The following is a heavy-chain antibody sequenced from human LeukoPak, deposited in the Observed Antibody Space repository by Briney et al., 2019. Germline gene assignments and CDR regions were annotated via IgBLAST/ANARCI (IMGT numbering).Heavy chain of an antibody. CDR1: GGSISSYY. D-gene: IGHD6-13*01. CDR2: IYYSGST. CDR3: ARHEAAAGSFDY. Sequence: SETLSLTCTVSGGSISSYYWSWIRQPPGKGLEWIGYIYYSGSTNYNPSLKSRITISVDTSKSQFSLKLSSVTAADTAVYYCARHEAAAGSFDYWGQGTLVTVSS. J-gene: IGHJ4*02. V-gene: IGHV4-59*08.